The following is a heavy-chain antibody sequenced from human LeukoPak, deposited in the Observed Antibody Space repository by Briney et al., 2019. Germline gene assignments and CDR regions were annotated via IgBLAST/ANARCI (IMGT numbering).Heavy chain of an antibody. V-gene: IGHV3-30*04. D-gene: IGHD4-17*01. CDR3: ANLATVTTRGVFDI. CDR1: GFTFSSYA. J-gene: IGHJ3*02. CDR2: ISYDGSNK. Sequence: QPGRSLRLSCAASGFTFSSYAMHWVRQAPGKGLEWVADISYDGSNKYYADSVKGRFTISRDNSKNTLYLQMNSLRAEDTAVYYCANLATVTTRGVFDIWGQGTMVTVSS.